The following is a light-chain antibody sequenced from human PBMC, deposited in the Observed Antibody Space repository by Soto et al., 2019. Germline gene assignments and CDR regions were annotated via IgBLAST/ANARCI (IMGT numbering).Light chain of an antibody. CDR1: QSVRSSY. J-gene: IGKJ1*01. Sequence: VLRQCPDILSSSKVDRATXSCRXSQSVRSSYLAWYQQKPFQPPMLLIYVASIISTCIPGRFSCSGSRTDFNLTSSPVEPIGLAVCYRQESGSAAVWRFGQGTRVDIK. V-gene: IGKV3-20*01. CDR3: QESGSAAVWR. CDR2: VAS.